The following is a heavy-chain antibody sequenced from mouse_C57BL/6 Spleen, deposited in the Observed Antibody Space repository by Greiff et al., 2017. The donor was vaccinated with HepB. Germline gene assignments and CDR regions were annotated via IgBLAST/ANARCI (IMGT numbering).Heavy chain of an antibody. V-gene: IGHV1-81*01. D-gene: IGHD2-5*01. Sequence: VQLQQSGAELARPGASVKLSCKASGYTFTSYGISWVKQRTGQGLEWIGEIYPRSGNTYYNEKFKGKATLTADKSSSTAYMELRSLTSEDSAVYFCANYSSFYWYFDVWGTGTTVTVSS. CDR3: ANYSSFYWYFDV. CDR2: IYPRSGNT. CDR1: GYTFTSYG. J-gene: IGHJ1*03.